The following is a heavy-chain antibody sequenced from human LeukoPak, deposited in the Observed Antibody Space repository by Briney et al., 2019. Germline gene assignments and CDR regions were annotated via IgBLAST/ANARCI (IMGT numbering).Heavy chain of an antibody. Sequence: GGSLRLSCAASGFTFSSYAMSWVRQAPGKGLEWVSAISGSGGSTYYADSVKGRFTISRDNSKNTLYLQMNSLRAEDTAVYYCAKKADYVWGSYRNYYSDYWGQGTLVTVSS. CDR3: AKKADYVWGSYRNYYSDY. CDR1: GFTFSSYA. CDR2: ISGSGGST. D-gene: IGHD3-16*02. V-gene: IGHV3-23*01. J-gene: IGHJ4*02.